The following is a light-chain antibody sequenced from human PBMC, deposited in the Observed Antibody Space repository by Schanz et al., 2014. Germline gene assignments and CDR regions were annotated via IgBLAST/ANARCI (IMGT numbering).Light chain of an antibody. CDR3: CSYAGSYTWV. V-gene: IGLV2-11*01. CDR2: DVS. Sequence: QSALTQPRSVSGSPGQSVTISCTGTSSDVGGYNYVSWYQQHPGKAPKLMIYDVSKRPSGVPDRFSGSKSGNTASLTISGLQAEDEDEYYCCSYAGSYTWVFAGGTKLTVL. CDR1: SSDVGGYNY. J-gene: IGLJ3*02.